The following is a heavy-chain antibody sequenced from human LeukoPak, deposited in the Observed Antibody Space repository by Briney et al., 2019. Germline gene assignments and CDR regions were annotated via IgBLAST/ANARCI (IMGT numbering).Heavy chain of an antibody. CDR1: GFTFSSYS. CDR2: ISSSSSTI. J-gene: IGHJ4*02. Sequence: GGSLRLSCAASGFTFSSYSMNWVRQAPGKGLEWVSYISSSSSTIYYADSVKGRFTISRDNAKNSLYLQMNSLRAEDPAVYYCASSPKRPPLDYWGQGTLVTVSS. V-gene: IGHV3-48*01. CDR3: ASSPKRPPLDY.